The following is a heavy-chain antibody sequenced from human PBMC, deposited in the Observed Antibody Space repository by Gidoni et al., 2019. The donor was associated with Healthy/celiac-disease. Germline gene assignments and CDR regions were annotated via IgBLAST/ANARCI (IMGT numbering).Heavy chain of an antibody. CDR2: IKQDGSEK. Sequence: EVQLVESGGGLVQPGGSLRLSCAASGFPFGSYWMSWVRQAPGKGLEWVANIKQDGSEKYYVDSVKGRFTISRDNAKNSLYLQMNSLRAEDTAVYYCARAPIAVAGTVYFDYWGQGTLVTVSS. D-gene: IGHD6-19*01. J-gene: IGHJ4*02. V-gene: IGHV3-7*03. CDR3: ARAPIAVAGTVYFDY. CDR1: GFPFGSYW.